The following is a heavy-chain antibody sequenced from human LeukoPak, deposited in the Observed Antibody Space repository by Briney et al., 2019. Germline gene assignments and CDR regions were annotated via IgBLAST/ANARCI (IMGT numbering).Heavy chain of an antibody. V-gene: IGHV1-46*01. D-gene: IGHD3-16*02. CDR1: GYTFTSYY. CDR3: AREESFQLSREAFDI. Sequence: ASVKVSCKASGYTFTSYYMHWVRQAPGQGLEWMGIINPSGGSTSYAQKFQGRVTMTRDTSTSTVYMELSSLRSEDTAVYYCAREESFQLSREAFDIWGQGTMVTVSS. J-gene: IGHJ3*02. CDR2: INPSGGST.